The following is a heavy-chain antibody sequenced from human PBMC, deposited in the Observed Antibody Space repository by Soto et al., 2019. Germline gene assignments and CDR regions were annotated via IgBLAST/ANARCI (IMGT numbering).Heavy chain of an antibody. V-gene: IGHV4-59*08. CDR3: ARRYGYYFDY. Sequence: AETLSLSCTVSVGSISRYYWSWIRQPPGKGLEWIGYIYYSGSTNYTPSLKSRVTISVDTSKNQLSLKLSSVTAADTAVYYCARRYGYYFDYWGQGTLVTVSS. J-gene: IGHJ4*02. CDR2: IYYSGST. CDR1: VGSISRYY. D-gene: IGHD4-17*01.